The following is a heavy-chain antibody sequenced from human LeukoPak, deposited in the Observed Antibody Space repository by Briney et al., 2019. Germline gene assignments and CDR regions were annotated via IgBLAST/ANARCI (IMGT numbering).Heavy chain of an antibody. CDR1: GYTFTGYY. J-gene: IGHJ4*02. Sequence: GASVKVSCKASGYTFTGYYIHWVRQAPRQGLEWMGWINPNSGDTRYIQKFQGRVTMTRDTSISTAYVELIRLRSDDTAVYYCARDGAVNTFDYWGQGTLVAVSS. D-gene: IGHD1-26*01. CDR2: INPNSGDT. CDR3: ARDGAVNTFDY. V-gene: IGHV1-2*02.